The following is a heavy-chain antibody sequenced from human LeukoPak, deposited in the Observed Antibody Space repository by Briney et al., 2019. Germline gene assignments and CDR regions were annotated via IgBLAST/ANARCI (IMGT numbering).Heavy chain of an antibody. V-gene: IGHV3-43*02. D-gene: IGHD6-19*01. CDR1: GFTFDDYA. CDR2: ISGDGGST. J-gene: IGHJ3*02. Sequence: GGSLRLSCAASGFTFDDYAMHWVRQAPGKGLEWVSLISGDGGSTYYADSVKGRFTISRDNSKNSLYLQMNSLRTEDTALYYCPKDLKRDSSGWATDAFDIWGQGTMVTVSS. CDR3: PKDLKRDSSGWATDAFDI.